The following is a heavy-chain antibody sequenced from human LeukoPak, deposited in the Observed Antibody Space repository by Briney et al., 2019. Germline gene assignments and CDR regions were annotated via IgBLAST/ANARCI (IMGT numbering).Heavy chain of an antibody. CDR1: GYISTTYW. Sequence: GESLKISCKGSGYISTTYWIGWVRQMPGKGLEWMGLIYPGDSETRYSPSFQGQVTISVDKSISTAYLQWSSLKASDTAMYYCARQRGTYCPNGVCRTFDYWGQGTLVTVSS. J-gene: IGHJ4*02. V-gene: IGHV5-51*01. D-gene: IGHD2-8*01. CDR2: IYPGDSET. CDR3: ARQRGTYCPNGVCRTFDY.